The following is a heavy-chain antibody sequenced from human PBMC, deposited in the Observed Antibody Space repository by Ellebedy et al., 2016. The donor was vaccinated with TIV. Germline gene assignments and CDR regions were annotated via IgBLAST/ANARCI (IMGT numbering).Heavy chain of an antibody. CDR1: LVSFSGYT. CDR3: ARASMVRGLAG. V-gene: IGHV4-34*01. Sequence: SETLSLXXQIDLVSFSGYTWAWIRQAPGKGLEWIGDINHRGVTKYISSLKSRVTISLDTSKRQFSLNLTSVTAADTAFYDCARASMVRGLAGWGQGTLVTVSS. J-gene: IGHJ4*02. D-gene: IGHD3-10*01. CDR2: INHRGVT.